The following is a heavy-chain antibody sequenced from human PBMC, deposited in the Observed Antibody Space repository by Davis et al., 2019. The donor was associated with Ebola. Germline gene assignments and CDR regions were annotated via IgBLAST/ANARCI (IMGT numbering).Heavy chain of an antibody. CDR1: GGSFSGYY. CDR2: IYYSGST. V-gene: IGHV4-34*01. Sequence: SETLSLTCAVYGGSFSGYYWSWIRQPPGKGLEWIGSIYYSGSTYYNPSLKSRVTISVDTSKNQFSLKLSSVTAADTAVYYCARINGHYDFWSGYYLYRRFDPWGQGTLVTVSS. D-gene: IGHD3-3*01. CDR3: ARINGHYDFWSGYYLYRRFDP. J-gene: IGHJ5*02.